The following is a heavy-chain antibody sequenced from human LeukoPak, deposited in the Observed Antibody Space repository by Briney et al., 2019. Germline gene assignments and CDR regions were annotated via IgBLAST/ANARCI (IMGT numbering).Heavy chain of an antibody. CDR2: INHSGST. CDR1: GGSFSGYY. D-gene: IGHD3-22*01. CDR3: ARGHYYYDSSGYYLDY. Sequence: PSETLSLTCAVYGGSFSGYYWSWIRQPPGKGLEWIGEINHSGSTNNNPSLKSRVTISVDTSKNQFSLKLSSVTAADTAVYYCARGHYYYDSSGYYLDYWGQGTLVTVSS. J-gene: IGHJ4*02. V-gene: IGHV4-34*01.